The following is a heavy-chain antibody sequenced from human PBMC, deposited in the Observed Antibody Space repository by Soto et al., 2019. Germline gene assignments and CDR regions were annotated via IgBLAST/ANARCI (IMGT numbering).Heavy chain of an antibody. CDR3: AREREYGSGDHCYETGAAY. V-gene: IGHV3-48*01. CDR2: ISRNASTI. D-gene: IGHD2-15*01. Sequence: EVQLVESGGGLVQPGGSLRLSCVASGFSFSSYTMNWFRQAPGKGLEWVSDISRNASTISYADSVRGLFTISRDNAKTSLDRQMNSLKADATAVYSCAREREYGSGDHCYETGAAYWGQGGLVTVSS. CDR1: GFSFSSYT. J-gene: IGHJ4*02.